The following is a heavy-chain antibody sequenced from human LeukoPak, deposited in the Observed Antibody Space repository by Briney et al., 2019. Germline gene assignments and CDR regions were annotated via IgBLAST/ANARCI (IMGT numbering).Heavy chain of an antibody. Sequence: SETLSLTCSVSGGSVTSYYWNWVRQTPGKGLEWIGYISSSETTDYGPSFKSRVTMSLDTSKNQFSLKLSSVTAEDTGVYYCARGYCSDERCPVFPSWGQGTLVTVSS. CDR1: GGSVTSYY. J-gene: IGHJ5*02. CDR3: ARGYCSDERCPVFPS. D-gene: IGHD2-15*01. CDR2: ISSSETT. V-gene: IGHV4-59*02.